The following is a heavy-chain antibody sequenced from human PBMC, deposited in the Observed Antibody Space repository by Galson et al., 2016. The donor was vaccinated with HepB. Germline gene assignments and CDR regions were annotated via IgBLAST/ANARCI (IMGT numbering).Heavy chain of an antibody. CDR3: TRDSAGRARRLDY. CDR1: GFTFGDYA. V-gene: IGHV3-49*03. CDR2: IRSKACGGTT. D-gene: IGHD1-26*01. J-gene: IGHJ4*02. Sequence: SLRLSCAASGFTFGDYAMSWFRQAPGKGLEWVGFIRSKACGGTTEYAASVKGRFTISRDDSKSIAYLQMNSLKTEDTAVYYCTRDSAGRARRLDYWGQGTLVTVSS.